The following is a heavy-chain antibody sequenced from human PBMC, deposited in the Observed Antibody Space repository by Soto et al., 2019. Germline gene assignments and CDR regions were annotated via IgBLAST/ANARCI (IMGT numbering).Heavy chain of an antibody. CDR3: ARERSGNSLRY. V-gene: IGHV3-30-3*01. CDR2: ISYDGSNK. D-gene: IGHD4-4*01. Sequence: PGGSLRLSCAASGFTFSSYAMHWVRQAPGKGLEWVAVISYDGSNKYYADSVKGRFTISRDNSKNTLYLQMNSLRAEDTAVYYCARERSGNSLRYWGQGTPVTVST. CDR1: GFTFSSYA. J-gene: IGHJ4*02.